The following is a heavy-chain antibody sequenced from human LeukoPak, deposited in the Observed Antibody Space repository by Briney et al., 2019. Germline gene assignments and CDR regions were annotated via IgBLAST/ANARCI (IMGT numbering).Heavy chain of an antibody. V-gene: IGHV6-1*01. CDR1: GDSVSSNSAA. J-gene: IGHJ5*02. D-gene: IGHD6-13*01. CDR2: TYYRSKWYN. CDR3: AREEAIAAAARGLGLYNWFDP. Sequence: SQTLSLTCAISGDSVSSNSAAWNWIRQSPSRGLEWLGRTYYRSKWYNDYAVSVKSRITINPDTSKNQFSLQLNSVTPEDTAVYYCAREEAIAAAARGLGLYNWFDPWGQGTLVTVSS.